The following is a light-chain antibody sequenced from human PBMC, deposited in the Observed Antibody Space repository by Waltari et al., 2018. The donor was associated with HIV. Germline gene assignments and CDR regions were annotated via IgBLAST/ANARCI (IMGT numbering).Light chain of an antibody. CDR3: AVLDDTLGGGV. J-gene: IGLJ2*01. V-gene: IGLV1-47*01. CDR1: TAHIGANF. Sequence: QSVLTQPPSASGTPGQTVTISCSGGTAHIGANFVFWFQQFPGTAPKLLIYRDNLRHSGVPARFSGSKSGTSASLTISGLRSDDEAHYFCAVLDDTLGGGVFGGGTKLTVL. CDR2: RDN.